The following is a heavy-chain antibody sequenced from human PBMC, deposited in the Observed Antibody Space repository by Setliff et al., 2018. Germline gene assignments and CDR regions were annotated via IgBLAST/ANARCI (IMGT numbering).Heavy chain of an antibody. CDR2: IRDDGSNQ. V-gene: IGHV3-30*02. CDR1: GFTFSNAW. J-gene: IGHJ4*02. CDR3: VRGVTRELLSVGDEYLDH. Sequence: PGGSLRLSCAASGFTFSNAWMSWVRQAPGKGLEWVAFIRDDGSNQYYADSLKGRVIISRDNAKKSLYLQMSSLRAEDTAVYYCVRGVTRELLSVGDEYLDHWGQGTLVTVSS. D-gene: IGHD1-7*01.